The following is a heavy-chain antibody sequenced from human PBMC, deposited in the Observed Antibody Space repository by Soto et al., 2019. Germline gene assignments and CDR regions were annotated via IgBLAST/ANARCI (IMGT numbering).Heavy chain of an antibody. CDR2: ISADSGYT. CDR3: ARDRPPGSLYGMDA. J-gene: IGHJ6*02. CDR1: GYLFNTYG. V-gene: IGHV1-18*01. Sequence: QIQLGQSGGGVERPGASVTVSCEASGYLFNTYGLRWVRPNPAHGLEWMGWISADSGYTQYAQFLQDRLTMTRDTSTNTGYMELRDLTSDDTGIYYCARDRPPGSLYGMDAWGQGTAVTVSS.